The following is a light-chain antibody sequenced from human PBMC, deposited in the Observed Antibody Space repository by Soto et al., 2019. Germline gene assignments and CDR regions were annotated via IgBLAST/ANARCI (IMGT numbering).Light chain of an antibody. CDR3: QQYKDWPTT. J-gene: IGKJ1*01. V-gene: IGKV3-15*01. CDR1: QTLDSM. Sequence: IVLTQSPATLSVSPGERATLSCWASQTLDSMVAWYQQKSGQAPRLLIYSASARATGVPARFSGYGSGTDFTLTISSLQSEDLGVDYCQQYKDWPTTFGQGTKVEV. CDR2: SAS.